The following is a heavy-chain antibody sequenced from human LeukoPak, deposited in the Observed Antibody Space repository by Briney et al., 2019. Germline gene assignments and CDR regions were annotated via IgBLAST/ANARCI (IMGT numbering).Heavy chain of an antibody. Sequence: SETLSLTCAVYGGSFSGYYWTWIRQTPGKGLEWIGEMNPSGSTNYNPSLKSRVTISVDTSTNQSSLKLSSVTAADTAVYYCARGRQDVTMIVVVMTAVSYYLDVWGKGTTVTVS. D-gene: IGHD3-22*01. CDR3: ARGRQDVTMIVVVMTAVSYYLDV. CDR1: GGSFSGYY. V-gene: IGHV4-34*01. CDR2: MNPSGST. J-gene: IGHJ6*03.